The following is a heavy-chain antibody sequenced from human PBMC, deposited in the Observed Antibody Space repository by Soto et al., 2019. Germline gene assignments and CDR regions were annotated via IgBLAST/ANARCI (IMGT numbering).Heavy chain of an antibody. CDR2: TYWDDTQ. D-gene: IGHD1-1*01. CDR3: AAQLTADGSFDL. Sequence: QITLKESGPALVKPTQTLTLTCTLSGFSVSRSGSSVGWIRQPPGKALEWLALTYWDDTQRYNPSLRRGLTTSRATSPSQVVLSMTNMDPVDTATYFCAAQLTADGSFDLWGRGTLVSVSS. V-gene: IGHV2-5*02. J-gene: IGHJ2*01. CDR1: GFSVSRSGSS.